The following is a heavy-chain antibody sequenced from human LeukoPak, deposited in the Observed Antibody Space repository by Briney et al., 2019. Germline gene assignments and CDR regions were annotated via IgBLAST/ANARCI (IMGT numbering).Heavy chain of an antibody. V-gene: IGHV3-23*01. CDR2: ISGSGGST. D-gene: IGHD1-7*01. J-gene: IGHJ4*02. CDR1: GFTFSSYA. CDR3: ERILLTGTGRGYSDY. Sequence: SGGSLRLSCAASGFTFSSYAMSWVRQAPGKGLEWVSAISGSGGSTYYADSVKGRFTISRDNSMNTFFLQMNSLRAEDTALYYCERILLTGTGRGYSDYWGQGVLVTVSS.